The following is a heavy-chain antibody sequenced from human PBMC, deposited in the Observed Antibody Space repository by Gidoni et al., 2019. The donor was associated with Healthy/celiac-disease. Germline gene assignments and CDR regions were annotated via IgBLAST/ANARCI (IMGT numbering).Heavy chain of an antibody. D-gene: IGHD6-6*01. CDR3: STLPPGGIAARPAKFDY. CDR2: VLPSLGRA. Sequence: VQLVQSGAEVMKPGSSVKLPGESSGGTFSSSAISWVRQAPGQGIEWMGRVLPSLGRANNAQKYQGKVTITADKSTSTASMELSSMRSEDTAVYFCSTLPPGGIAARPAKFDYWGQGTLVTVSS. V-gene: IGHV1-69*04. CDR1: GGTFSSSA. J-gene: IGHJ4*02.